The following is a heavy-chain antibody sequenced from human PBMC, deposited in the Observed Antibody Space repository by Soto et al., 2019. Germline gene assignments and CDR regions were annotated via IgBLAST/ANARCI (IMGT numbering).Heavy chain of an antibody. V-gene: IGHV1-18*01. Sequence: QVQLVQSGAEVRKPGASVKVSCKVSGYNFTTYGLSWVRQAPGQGPEWMAWITSYNGKRKYAQKFLGRVARTTDTSTSTAYMELRSLRPDDTAVYYCARDREARGSGYFAAYDHWGQGTLVTVSS. D-gene: IGHD3-22*01. CDR3: ARDREARGSGYFAAYDH. J-gene: IGHJ4*02. CDR1: GYNFTTYG. CDR2: ITSYNGKR.